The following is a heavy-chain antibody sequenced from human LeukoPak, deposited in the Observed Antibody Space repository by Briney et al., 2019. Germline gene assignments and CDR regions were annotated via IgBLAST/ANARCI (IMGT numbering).Heavy chain of an antibody. D-gene: IGHD2-21*02. V-gene: IGHV1-8*01. J-gene: IGHJ4*02. Sequence: ASVKLSCKASGYTFTSYDINWVRQATGQGLEWMGWMNPNSGNTGYAQKFQGRVTMTRNTSISTAYMELSSLRSEDTAVYYCARVRPGLLFFDHSGQGSLVTDSS. CDR1: GYTFTSYD. CDR3: ARVRPGLLFFDH. CDR2: MNPNSGNT.